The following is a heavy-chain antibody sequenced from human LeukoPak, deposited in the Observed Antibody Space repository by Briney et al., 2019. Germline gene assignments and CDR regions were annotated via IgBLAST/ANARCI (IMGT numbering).Heavy chain of an antibody. CDR2: INQDGIEK. Sequence: TGGSLRLSCAASGFTFTTYWMSWVHQAPGKGLEWVANINQDGIEKYYVASVRGRLTISRDNAKNSIYVQMNSLRAEDAAVYYCARGFDGYYGFDLWGQGTMVTVSS. J-gene: IGHJ3*01. CDR3: ARGFDGYYGFDL. V-gene: IGHV3-7*05. CDR1: GFTFTTYW. D-gene: IGHD5-24*01.